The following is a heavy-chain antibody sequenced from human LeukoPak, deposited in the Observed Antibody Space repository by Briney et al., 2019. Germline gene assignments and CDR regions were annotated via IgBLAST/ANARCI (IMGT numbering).Heavy chain of an antibody. CDR3: ARIVGPGTTVTN. J-gene: IGHJ4*02. Sequence: SETLSLTCTVSGGSISSSSYYWGWIRQPPGKGLEGIGSIYYSGSTYYNPTLKSRFTISVDTSKNQFSLKLSSVTAADTAVYYCARIVGPGTTVTNWGQGTLVTVSS. CDR1: GGSISSSSYY. CDR2: IYYSGST. D-gene: IGHD4-17*01. V-gene: IGHV4-39*01.